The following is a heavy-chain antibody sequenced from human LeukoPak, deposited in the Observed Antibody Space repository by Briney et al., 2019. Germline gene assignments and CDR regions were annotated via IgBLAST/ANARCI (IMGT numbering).Heavy chain of an antibody. CDR3: TRGAYSSSWYYFDY. Sequence: SETLSLTCAVYGGSFSGYYWSWIRQPPGKGLEWIGEINHSGSTNYNPSLKSRVTISVDTSKNQFSLKLSSVTAADTAVYYCTRGAYSSSWYYFDYWGQGTLVTVSS. CDR2: INHSGST. D-gene: IGHD6-13*01. CDR1: GGSFSGYY. J-gene: IGHJ4*02. V-gene: IGHV4-34*01.